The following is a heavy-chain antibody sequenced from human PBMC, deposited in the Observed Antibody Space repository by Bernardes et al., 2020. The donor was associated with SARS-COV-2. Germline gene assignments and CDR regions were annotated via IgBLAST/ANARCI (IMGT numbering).Heavy chain of an antibody. J-gene: IGHJ6*01. V-gene: IGHV3-21*01. Sequence: GGSLRLSCAASGFTFSSYSMNWVRQAPGKGLEWVSSISSSSSYIYYADSVKGRFTISRDNAKNSLYLQMNSLRAEDTAVYYCARGGAAGTRDYGMDVWGQGTTVTVSS. CDR3: ARGGAAGTRDYGMDV. CDR1: GFTFSSYS. CDR2: ISSSSSYI. D-gene: IGHD6-13*01.